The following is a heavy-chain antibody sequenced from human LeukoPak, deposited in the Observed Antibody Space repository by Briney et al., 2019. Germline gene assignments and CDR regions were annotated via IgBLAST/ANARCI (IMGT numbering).Heavy chain of an antibody. CDR1: GYIFSTNW. Sequence: GECLKISCKGSGYIFSTNWIGWVRQMPGKGLEWMGIIYPSDSDTRYNPSFQGQVIISADKSISTAYLQWSSLKASDTAMYYCARGGRSSYGMDVWGQGTTVTVSS. CDR2: IYPSDSDT. CDR3: ARGGRSSYGMDV. J-gene: IGHJ6*02. V-gene: IGHV5-51*01. D-gene: IGHD1-26*01.